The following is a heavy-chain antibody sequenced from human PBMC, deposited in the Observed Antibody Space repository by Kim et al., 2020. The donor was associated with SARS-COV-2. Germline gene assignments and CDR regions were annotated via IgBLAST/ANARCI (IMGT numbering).Heavy chain of an antibody. J-gene: IGHJ5*02. CDR2: IYYSGST. V-gene: IGHV4-39*07. Sequence: ETLSLTCTVSGGSISSSSYYWGWIRQPPGKGLEWIGSIYYSGSTYYNPSLKSRVTISVDTSKNQFSLKLSSVTAADTAVYYCARDGPLYPRGIMVRGVITKYNWFDPWGQGTLVTVSS. CDR1: GGSISSSSYY. D-gene: IGHD3-10*01. CDR3: ARDGPLYPRGIMVRGVITKYNWFDP.